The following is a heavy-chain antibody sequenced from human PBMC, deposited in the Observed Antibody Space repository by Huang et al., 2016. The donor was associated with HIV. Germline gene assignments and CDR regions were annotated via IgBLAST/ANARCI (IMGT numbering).Heavy chain of an antibody. CDR3: AKGSERSRTGPKYQYYFDY. V-gene: IGHV3-23*01. J-gene: IGHJ4*02. Sequence: EVQLLESGGGLVQPGGSLRLSCAASIFTFSTSAMSWVRQAAGKGVELVAGISGSGSSTYYADSGKGGFTISRDNSRNTLYLQMKSLRVEDTAIYYCAKGSERSRTGPKYQYYFDYWGQGTLVTVSS. CDR1: IFTFSTSA. CDR2: ISGSGSST. D-gene: IGHD3-9*01.